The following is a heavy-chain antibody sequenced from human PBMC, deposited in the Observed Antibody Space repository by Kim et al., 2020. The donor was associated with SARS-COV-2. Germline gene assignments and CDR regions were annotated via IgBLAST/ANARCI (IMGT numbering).Heavy chain of an antibody. CDR2: IYWDDDK. CDR3: AHRDVSRLISPYFDY. J-gene: IGHJ4*02. CDR1: GFSLSTSGVG. Sequence: SGPTLVNPTQTLTLTCTFSGFSLSTSGVGVGWIRQPPGKALEWLAVIYWDDDKRYSPSLKSRLTMTKDTSKNQVVLRMTNTDPVDTATYYCAHRDVSRLISPYFDYWGQGALVTVSS. V-gene: IGHV2-5*02. D-gene: IGHD3-10*02.